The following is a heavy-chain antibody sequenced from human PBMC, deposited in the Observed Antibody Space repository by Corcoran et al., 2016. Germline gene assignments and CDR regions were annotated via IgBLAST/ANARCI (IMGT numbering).Heavy chain of an antibody. CDR1: GYSISSGYY. D-gene: IGHD3-16*01. J-gene: IGHJ6*02. V-gene: IGHV4-38-2*02. Sequence: QVQLQESGPGLVQPSETLSLTCTVSGYSISSGYYWGWIRQPPGKGLEWIGSIYHSGSTNYNPSLKSRVTISVATSKNQFSLKLSSVTAADTAVYYGARGGSYYYYGMDVWGQGTTVTVSS. CDR3: ARGGSYYYYGMDV. CDR2: IYHSGST.